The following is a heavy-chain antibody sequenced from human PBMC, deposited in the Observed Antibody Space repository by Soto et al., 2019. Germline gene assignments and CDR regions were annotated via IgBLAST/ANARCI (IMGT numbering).Heavy chain of an antibody. CDR2: IYHSGRT. Sequence: SETLSLTCAVSGGSISSGGYSWSWIRQPPGKGLEWIGYIYHSGRTYYNPSLKSRVTISVDRSKNQFSLKLSSVTAADTAVYYCARYSSSWYVNYYGMDVWGQGTTVTVSS. J-gene: IGHJ6*02. CDR1: GGSISSGGYS. CDR3: ARYSSSWYVNYYGMDV. V-gene: IGHV4-30-2*01. D-gene: IGHD6-13*01.